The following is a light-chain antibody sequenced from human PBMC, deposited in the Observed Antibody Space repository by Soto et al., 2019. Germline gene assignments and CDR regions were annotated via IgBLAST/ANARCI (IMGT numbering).Light chain of an antibody. CDR1: HSISSW. J-gene: IGKJ1*01. CDR3: QHYKTYSRT. CDR2: DGS. Sequence: QMTQSPSTLSASVGVRVTITCRASHSISSWLAWYQQKPGKAPKLLIYDGSSFESGVPSRFGGSGSGTEFTLTISSLQPDDSATYYCQHYKTYSRTFGQGTKVDIK. V-gene: IGKV1-5*01.